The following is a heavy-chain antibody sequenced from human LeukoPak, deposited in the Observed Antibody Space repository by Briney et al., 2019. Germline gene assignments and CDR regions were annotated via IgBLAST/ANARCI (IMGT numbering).Heavy chain of an antibody. D-gene: IGHD6-6*01. V-gene: IGHV1-18*01. J-gene: IGHJ4*02. CDR2: ISAYNGNT. CDR1: GYTFTNFG. Sequence: GASVNVSCKASGYTFTNFGLSWVRQAPGQGLQWMGGISAYNGNTNYAQKLQGRVTMTTDTSTSTAYMELRSLRSDDTAVYYCARAGKYSSSNHFDYWGQGTLVTVSS. CDR3: ARAGKYSSSNHFDY.